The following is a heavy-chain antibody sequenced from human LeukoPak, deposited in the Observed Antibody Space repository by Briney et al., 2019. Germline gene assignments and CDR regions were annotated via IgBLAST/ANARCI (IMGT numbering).Heavy chain of an antibody. Sequence: SQTLSLTCTVSGGSISSGGYSWSWIRQPPGKGLEWIGYIYHSGSTYYNPSLKSRVTISVDRSKNQFSLKLSSVTAADTAVYYCARGDTYGSGSHFDYWGQGTLVTVSS. CDR3: ARGDTYGSGSHFDY. J-gene: IGHJ4*02. CDR1: GGSISSGGYS. CDR2: IYHSGST. V-gene: IGHV4-30-2*01. D-gene: IGHD3-10*01.